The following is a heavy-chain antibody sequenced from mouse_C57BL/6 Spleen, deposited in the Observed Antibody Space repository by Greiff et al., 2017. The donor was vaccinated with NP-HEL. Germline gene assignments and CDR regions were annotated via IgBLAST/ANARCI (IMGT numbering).Heavy chain of an antibody. Sequence: QVQLQQPGAELVKPGASVKMSCKASGYTFTSYWITWVKQRPGQGLEWIGDIYPGSGSTNYNEKFKSKATLTVDTSSSTAYMQLSSLTSEVSAVYYCARWGLRLYYAMDYWGQGTSVTVSS. D-gene: IGHD2-4*01. CDR3: ARWGLRLYYAMDY. CDR2: IYPGSGST. V-gene: IGHV1-55*01. J-gene: IGHJ4*01. CDR1: GYTFTSYW.